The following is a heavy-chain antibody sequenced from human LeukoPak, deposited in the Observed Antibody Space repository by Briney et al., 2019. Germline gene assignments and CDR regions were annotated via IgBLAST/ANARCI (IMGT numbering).Heavy chain of an antibody. D-gene: IGHD1-7*01. Sequence: GASVKVSCKASGGTFRTDAIAWIRQAPGEGREWMGGIIPFIGAPNFAQRFHGRVTITADETTSTVYMELSSLRSEDTAVYYCAREVITETTLGWFDPWGQGTLITVSS. CDR3: AREVITETTLGWFDP. CDR2: IIPFIGAP. CDR1: GGTFRTDA. V-gene: IGHV1-69*13. J-gene: IGHJ5*02.